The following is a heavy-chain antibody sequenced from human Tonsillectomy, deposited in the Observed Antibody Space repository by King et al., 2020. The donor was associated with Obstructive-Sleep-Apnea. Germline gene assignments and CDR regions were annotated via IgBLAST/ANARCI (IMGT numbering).Heavy chain of an antibody. CDR3: ARWNEGFDY. D-gene: IGHD1-1*01. V-gene: IGHV4-59*08. J-gene: IGHJ4*02. CDR2: IYYSVIT. Sequence: VQLQESGPGLVRPSETLSLTCTVPGGSITNYYWGWIRQPPGKGLEWIGYIYYSVITDYKPALRGRVTISVDTSKNQLSLRVTSVTASDTAEYFCARWNEGFDYWGRGTLVTVSS. CDR1: GGSITNYY.